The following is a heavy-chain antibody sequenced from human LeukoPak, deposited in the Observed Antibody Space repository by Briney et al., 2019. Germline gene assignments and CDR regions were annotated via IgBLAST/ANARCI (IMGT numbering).Heavy chain of an antibody. V-gene: IGHV3-48*01. CDR2: ISSSSSTI. CDR1: GFTFSSYI. D-gene: IGHD6-13*01. Sequence: GGSLRLSCAASGFTFSSYIMNWVRQAPGKGLEWVSYISSSSSTIYYADSVKGRFTISRDNAKNSLYLQMNSLRAEDTAVYYCARGLMDGSSWYSDYWGQGTLVTVSS. CDR3: ARGLMDGSSWYSDY. J-gene: IGHJ4*02.